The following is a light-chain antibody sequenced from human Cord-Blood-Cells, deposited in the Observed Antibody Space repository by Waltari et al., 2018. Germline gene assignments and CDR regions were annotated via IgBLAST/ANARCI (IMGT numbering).Light chain of an antibody. Sequence: EIVLTLSPGTLSLSPGERATLSCRASQSVSSSYLAWDQQKPGQAPRLLIYGASSRATGIPDRFSGSGSGTDFTLTISRLEPEDFAVYYCQQYGSSRITFGQGTRLEIK. CDR3: QQYGSSRIT. CDR2: GAS. CDR1: QSVSSSY. J-gene: IGKJ5*01. V-gene: IGKV3-20*01.